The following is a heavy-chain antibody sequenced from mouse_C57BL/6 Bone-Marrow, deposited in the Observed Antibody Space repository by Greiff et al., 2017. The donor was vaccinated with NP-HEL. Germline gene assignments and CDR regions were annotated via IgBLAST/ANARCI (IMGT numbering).Heavy chain of an antibody. V-gene: IGHV14-4*01. CDR3: TTDYYAMDY. CDR1: GFNIKDDY. CDR2: IDPENGDT. J-gene: IGHJ4*01. Sequence: EVQGVESGAELVRPGASVKLSCTASGFNIKDDYMHWVKQRPEQGLEWIGWIDPENGDTEYASKFQGKATITADTSSNTAYLQLSSLTSEDTAVYYCTTDYYAMDYWGQGTSVTVSS.